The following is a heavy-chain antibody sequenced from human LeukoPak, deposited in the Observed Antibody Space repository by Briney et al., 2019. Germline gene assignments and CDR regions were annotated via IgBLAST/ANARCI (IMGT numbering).Heavy chain of an antibody. Sequence: SVKVSCEASGGTFSSYAISWVRQAPGQGLEWMGGIIPIFGTANYAQKFQGRVTITADESTSTAYMELSSLRSEDTAVYYCARKGYDFWSGYYTGIGFWFDPWGQGTLVTVSS. CDR1: GGTFSSYA. D-gene: IGHD3-3*01. V-gene: IGHV1-69*13. CDR2: IIPIFGTA. J-gene: IGHJ5*02. CDR3: ARKGYDFWSGYYTGIGFWFDP.